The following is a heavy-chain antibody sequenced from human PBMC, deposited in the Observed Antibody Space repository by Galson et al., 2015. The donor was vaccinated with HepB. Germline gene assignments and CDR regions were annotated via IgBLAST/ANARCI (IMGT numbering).Heavy chain of an antibody. CDR3: AREGVGVEQMDV. D-gene: IGHD1/OR15-1a*01. CDR2: INAGNGNT. CDR1: SYA. V-gene: IGHV1-3*01. Sequence: SYAMHWVRQAPGQRLEWMGWINAGNGNTKYSQKFQGRVTITRDTSASTAYMELSSLRSEDTAVYYCAREGVGVEQMDVWGKGTTVTVSS. J-gene: IGHJ6*04.